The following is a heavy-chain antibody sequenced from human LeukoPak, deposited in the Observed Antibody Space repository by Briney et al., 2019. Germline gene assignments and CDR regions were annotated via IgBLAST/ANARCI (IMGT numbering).Heavy chain of an antibody. CDR1: GFTFSNYG. CDR2: ISGSGAST. V-gene: IGHV3-23*01. CDR3: ARGLSYCSGGSCYRYYFDY. J-gene: IGHJ4*02. D-gene: IGHD2-15*01. Sequence: GGTLRLSCEASGFTFSNYGMSWVRQAPGKGLEWVSVISGSGASTYYADSVKGRFTISRDNSKNTLYLQVDSLRAEDTAVYYCARGLSYCSGGSCYRYYFDYWGQGTLVTVSS.